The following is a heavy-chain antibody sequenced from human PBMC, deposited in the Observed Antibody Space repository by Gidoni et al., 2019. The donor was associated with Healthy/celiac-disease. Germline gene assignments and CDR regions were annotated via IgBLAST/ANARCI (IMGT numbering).Heavy chain of an antibody. V-gene: IGHV5-51*01. CDR3: ARRLRYSSSWYYLDY. Sequence: EVQLVQSGAEVKKPGESLQISCKGSGYSFTSYWIGWVRQMPGKGLEWMGIIYPGDSDTRYSPAFQGQVTISADKSISTAYLQWSSLKASDTAMYYCARRLRYSSSWYYLDYWGQGTLVTVSS. D-gene: IGHD6-13*01. CDR2: IYPGDSDT. CDR1: GYSFTSYW. J-gene: IGHJ4*02.